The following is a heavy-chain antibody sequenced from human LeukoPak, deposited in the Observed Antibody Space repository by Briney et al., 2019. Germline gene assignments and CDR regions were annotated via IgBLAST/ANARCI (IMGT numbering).Heavy chain of an antibody. J-gene: IGHJ5*02. V-gene: IGHV3-23*01. CDR2: IVSDGYKA. CDR1: GFTFSSYA. CDR3: AKEIVFLFGDP. Sequence: GGSLRLSCAASGFTFSSYAMGWVRQAPGKGLEWVATIVSDGYKAYYADSVKGRFAISRDNSQNTVHPQMNSLRAEDTATYYCAKEIVFLFGDPWGQGALVTVSS. D-gene: IGHD2/OR15-2a*01.